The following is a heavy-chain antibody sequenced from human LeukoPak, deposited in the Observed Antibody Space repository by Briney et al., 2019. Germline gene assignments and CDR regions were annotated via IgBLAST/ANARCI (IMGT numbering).Heavy chain of an antibody. CDR1: GFTFSSYS. D-gene: IGHD1-1*01. Sequence: KPGGSLRLSCAASGFTFSSYSMNWVRQAPGKGLEWIGEIYHSGITNYNPSLKSRVTVSVDKSKNQFSLKLTSVTAADTAVYYCAKRRNYFDYWGQGTLVTVSS. CDR3: AKRRNYFDY. V-gene: IGHV4-4*02. CDR2: IYHSGIT. J-gene: IGHJ4*02.